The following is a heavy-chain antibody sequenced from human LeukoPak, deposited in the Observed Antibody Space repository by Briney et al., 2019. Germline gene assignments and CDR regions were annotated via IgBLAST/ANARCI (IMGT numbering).Heavy chain of an antibody. Sequence: SETLSLTCAVYGGSFRGYYWSWIRPPPGKGLEWIGEINHSGSTNYNPSLKSRVTISVDTSKNQFSLKPSSVTAADTAVYYCARSYYYYGMDVWGQGTTVTVSS. CDR2: INHSGST. J-gene: IGHJ6*02. CDR3: ARSYYYYGMDV. CDR1: GGSFRGYY. V-gene: IGHV4-34*01.